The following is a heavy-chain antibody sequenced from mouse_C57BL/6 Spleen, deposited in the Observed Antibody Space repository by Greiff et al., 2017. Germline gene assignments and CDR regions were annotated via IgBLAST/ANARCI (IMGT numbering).Heavy chain of an antibody. Sequence: EVKLMESGGGLVKPGGSLKLSCAASGFTFSDYGMHWVRQAPEKGLEWVAYISSGSSTIYYADTVKGRFTISRDNAKNTLFLQMTSLRSEDTAMYYCARNYYGSPSYWGQGTTLTVSS. D-gene: IGHD1-1*01. J-gene: IGHJ2*01. CDR1: GFTFSDYG. V-gene: IGHV5-17*01. CDR3: ARNYYGSPSY. CDR2: ISSGSSTI.